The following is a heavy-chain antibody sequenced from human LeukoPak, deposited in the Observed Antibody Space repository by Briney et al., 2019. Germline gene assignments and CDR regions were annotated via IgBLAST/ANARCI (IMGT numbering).Heavy chain of an antibody. Sequence: KTSETLSLTCTVSGGSISSYYWSWIRQPPGKGLEWIGYIYYSGSTNYNPSLKSRVTILVDTSKNQFSLKLSSVTAADTAVYYCARWSGVLDYWGQGTLVTVSS. CDR2: IYYSGST. V-gene: IGHV4-59*01. CDR1: GGSISSYY. CDR3: ARWSGVLDY. D-gene: IGHD3-10*01. J-gene: IGHJ4*02.